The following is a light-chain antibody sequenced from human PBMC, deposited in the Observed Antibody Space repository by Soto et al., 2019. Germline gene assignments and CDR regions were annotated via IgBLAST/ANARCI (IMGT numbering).Light chain of an antibody. CDR2: GAS. V-gene: IGKV1-39*01. J-gene: IGKJ4*01. CDR1: QSISRH. CDR3: QQSYSSPLT. Sequence: DIQMTQSPSSLSASVGDRVTITCRASQSISRHLNWYQQKSGKAPKLLIFGASSLQSGVPSRFSGSGSGTDFTLTISSLQPEDFATYSCQQSYSSPLTFGGGTKVEI.